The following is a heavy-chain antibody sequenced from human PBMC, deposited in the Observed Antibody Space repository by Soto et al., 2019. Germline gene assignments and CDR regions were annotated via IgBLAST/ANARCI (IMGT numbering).Heavy chain of an antibody. J-gene: IGHJ6*02. Sequence: PGESLKISCKAGYSFTSYWIAWMRQMPGKGLEWMGIIYPGDSYTRYSPSFQGQVTISADKSTSTAYLQWGSLKASDTGIYYCAASKGERVYYYGFDVWGQGTTVTVSS. CDR3: AASKGERVYYYGFDV. CDR2: IYPGDSYT. D-gene: IGHD1-1*01. CDR1: GYSFTSYW. V-gene: IGHV5-51*01.